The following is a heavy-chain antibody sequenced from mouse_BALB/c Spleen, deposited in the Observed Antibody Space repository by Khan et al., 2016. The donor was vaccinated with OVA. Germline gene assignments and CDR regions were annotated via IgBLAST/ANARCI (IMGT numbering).Heavy chain of an antibody. CDR2: IYPSDSYT. D-gene: IGHD1-1*01. CDR1: GYTFTSYW. Sequence: QVQLQQPGAELVRPGASVKLSCKASGYTFTSYWINWVKQRPGQGLEWIGNIYPSDSYTDYNQKFKDKATLTVDKSSSTAYMQLRSPTSEDSAVYFCTRHGSSYYAMDSWGQGTSVTVSS. J-gene: IGHJ4*01. CDR3: TRHGSSYYAMDS. V-gene: IGHV1-69*02.